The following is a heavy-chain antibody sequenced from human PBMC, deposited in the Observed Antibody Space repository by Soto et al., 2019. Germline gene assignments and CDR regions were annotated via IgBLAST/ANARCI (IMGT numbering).Heavy chain of an antibody. Sequence: PGGSLRLSCAASGFTFSSYAMSWVRQAPGKGLEWVSAISGSGGSTYYADSVKGRFTISRDNSKNTLYLQMNSLRAEDTAVYYCAKDRITMIVVPHAHFAYWGQGTLVTVSS. J-gene: IGHJ4*02. V-gene: IGHV3-23*01. CDR1: GFTFSSYA. CDR2: ISGSGGST. D-gene: IGHD3-22*01. CDR3: AKDRITMIVVPHAHFAY.